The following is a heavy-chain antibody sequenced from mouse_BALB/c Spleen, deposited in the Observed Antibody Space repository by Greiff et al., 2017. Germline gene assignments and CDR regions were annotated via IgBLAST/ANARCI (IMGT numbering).Heavy chain of an antibody. D-gene: IGHD1-1*01. V-gene: IGHV5-6-3*01. CDR1: GFTFSSYG. J-gene: IGHJ2*01. CDR2: INSNGGST. CDR3: ARNSPYYYGSSYFDY. Sequence: EVKLMESGGGLVQPGGSLKLSCAASGFTFSSYGMSWVRQTPDKRLELVATINSNGGSTYYPDSVKGRFTISRDNAKNTLYLQMSSLKSEDTAMYYCARNSPYYYGSSYFDYWGQGTTLTVSS.